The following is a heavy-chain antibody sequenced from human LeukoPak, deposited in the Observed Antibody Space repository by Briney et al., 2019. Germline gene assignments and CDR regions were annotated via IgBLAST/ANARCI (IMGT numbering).Heavy chain of an antibody. V-gene: IGHV3-48*04. CDR1: GFTFSSYS. D-gene: IGHD1-26*01. CDR3: ARGCGSLSLGY. J-gene: IGHJ4*02. CDR2: ISGSSSAI. Sequence: GGSLRLSCAASGFTFSSYSMNWVRQAPGKGLEWVSYISGSSSAIHYADSVKGRFTISRDNANNSLYLQMNSLRAEDTAVYYCARGCGSLSLGYWGQGTLVAVSS.